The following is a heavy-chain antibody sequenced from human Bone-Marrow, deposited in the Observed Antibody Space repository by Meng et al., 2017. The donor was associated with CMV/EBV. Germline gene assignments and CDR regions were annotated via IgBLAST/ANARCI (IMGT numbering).Heavy chain of an antibody. CDR1: GFTFSGYA. V-gene: IGHV3-30-3*01. J-gene: IGHJ6*02. Sequence: LSCAASGFTFSGYAMHWVRQAPGKGLEWVAVISYDGSNKYYADSVKGRFTISRDNSKNTLYLQMNSLRAEDTAVYYCARVANGMDVWGQGTTVTVSS. CDR2: ISYDGSNK. CDR3: ARVANGMDV.